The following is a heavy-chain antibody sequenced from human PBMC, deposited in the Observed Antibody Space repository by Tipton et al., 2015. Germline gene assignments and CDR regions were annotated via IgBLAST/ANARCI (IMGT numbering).Heavy chain of an antibody. CDR2: IYYTGST. CDR1: SDSINRYY. CDR3: ARFRFDYFDY. Sequence: TLSLTCSVSSDSINRYYWSWIRQPPGKGLECIGYIYYTGSTHYNPSLKSRVTISVDTSKSQFFLKLSSVTAADTAVYYCARFRFDYFDYWGHGTLVTVSS. J-gene: IGHJ4*01. D-gene: IGHD3-3*01. V-gene: IGHV4-59*07.